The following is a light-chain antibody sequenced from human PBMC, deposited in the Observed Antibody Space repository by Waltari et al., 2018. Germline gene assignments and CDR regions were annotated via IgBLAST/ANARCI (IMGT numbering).Light chain of an antibody. CDR3: CSYAIRSVV. CDR1: SSDFGTYNL. Sequence: QSALTQPASVSGSPGQSITISCTGSSSDFGTYNLFSWYQHHPGKAPKLMIYEGSKRPSGVSSRFSGSKSGNTASLTISGLQAEDEADYYCCSYAIRSVVFGGGTKVTVL. V-gene: IGLV2-23*01. J-gene: IGLJ2*01. CDR2: EGS.